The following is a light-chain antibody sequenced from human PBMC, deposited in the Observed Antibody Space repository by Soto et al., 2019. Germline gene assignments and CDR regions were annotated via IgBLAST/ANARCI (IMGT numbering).Light chain of an antibody. CDR2: DAS. V-gene: IGKV3D-15*01. Sequence: EIVMTQSPATLSVSPGDRATLSCRASQSVDNDLAWYQQKPGQPPRLLIYDASTRATGIPARISGSQSGTEFTRTISSLLSEDFGVYSCQQYNNWPLKFGGVTKVEIK. CDR3: QQYNNWPLK. CDR1: QSVDND. J-gene: IGKJ4*02.